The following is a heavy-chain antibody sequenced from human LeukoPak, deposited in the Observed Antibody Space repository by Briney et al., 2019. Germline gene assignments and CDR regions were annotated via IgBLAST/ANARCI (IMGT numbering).Heavy chain of an antibody. J-gene: IGHJ3*02. V-gene: IGHV1-18*01. CDR1: SYTFINYV. D-gene: IGHD6-19*01. CDR3: ARVLRQWLASDAFDI. Sequence: ASVKVSCKGSSYTFINYVITWVRQAPGQGLEWMGWISAYNGNTNYAQKVQDRVTMTTDASTSTVNMELRSLRPDDTAVYYCARVLRQWLASDAFDIWGQGTMVTVSS. CDR2: ISAYNGNT.